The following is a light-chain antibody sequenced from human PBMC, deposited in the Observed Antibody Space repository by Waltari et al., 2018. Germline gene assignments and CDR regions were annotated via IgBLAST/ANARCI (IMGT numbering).Light chain of an antibody. CDR3: QQHSNWPLT. V-gene: IGKV3-15*01. CDR1: QSVGIA. CDR2: AAS. J-gene: IGKJ4*01. Sequence: EIVMTQSPATLSVSPGERATLSCRASQSVGIAFAWYQQKPGQAPRLLISAASTRATGIPARFSGSGSGTEFALTISSLQSEDFAVYYCQQHSNWPLTFGGGTKVEIK.